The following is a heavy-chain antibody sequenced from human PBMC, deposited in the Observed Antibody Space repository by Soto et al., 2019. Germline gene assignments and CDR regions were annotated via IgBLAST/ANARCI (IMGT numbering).Heavy chain of an antibody. CDR2: MNPNSGNT. CDR3: ARSVATRRAQQLKKLFDP. CDR1: GYTFTSYD. V-gene: IGHV1-8*01. Sequence: QVQLVQSGAEVKKPGASVKVSCKASGYTFTSYDINWVRQATGQGLEWMGWMNPNSGNTGYAQKFQGRVTMTRNTSISTAYMELSSLRSEDTAVYYCARSVATRRAQQLKKLFDPWGQGTLVTVSS. D-gene: IGHD5-12*01. J-gene: IGHJ5*02.